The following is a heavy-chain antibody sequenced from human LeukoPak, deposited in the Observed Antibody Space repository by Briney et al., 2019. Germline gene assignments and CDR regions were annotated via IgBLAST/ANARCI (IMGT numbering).Heavy chain of an antibody. CDR2: IGSSSSTI. Sequence: GGSLRLSCAASGFTVSSNYMSWVRQAPGKGLEWVSYIGSSSSTIYYAGSVKGRFTISRDNAKNSLYLQMNSLRAEDTAVYYCARDLSTYYYDSGAFDIWGQGTMVTVSS. V-gene: IGHV3-48*01. D-gene: IGHD3-22*01. CDR1: GFTVSSNY. J-gene: IGHJ3*02. CDR3: ARDLSTYYYDSGAFDI.